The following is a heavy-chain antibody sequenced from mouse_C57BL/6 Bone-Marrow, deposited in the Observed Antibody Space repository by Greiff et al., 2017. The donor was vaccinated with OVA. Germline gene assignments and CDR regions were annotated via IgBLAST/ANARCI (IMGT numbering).Heavy chain of an antibody. D-gene: IGHD2-1*01. CDR2: ISSGGDYI. CDR3: TRRGYGNPFAY. CDR1: GFTFSSYA. Sequence: EVQVVESGEGLVKPGGSLKLSCAASGFTFSSYAMSWVRQTPEKRLEWVAYISSGGDYIYYADTVKGRFTISRDNARNTLYLQMSSLKSEDTAMYYCTRRGYGNPFAYWGQGTLVTVSA. V-gene: IGHV5-9-1*02. J-gene: IGHJ3*01.